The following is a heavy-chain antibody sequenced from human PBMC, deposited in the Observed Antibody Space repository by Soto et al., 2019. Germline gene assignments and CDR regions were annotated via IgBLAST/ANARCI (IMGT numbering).Heavy chain of an antibody. CDR1: GFTFSSYA. V-gene: IGHV3-30-3*01. Sequence: QVQLVESGGGVVQPGRSLRLSCAASGFTFSSYAMHWVRQAPGKGLEWVAVISYDGSNKYYADSVKGRFTISRDNSKKTVYLQMNSPRGEDTAVYYCARAVDYWGQGTLVTVSS. CDR3: ARAVDY. J-gene: IGHJ4*02. CDR2: ISYDGSNK.